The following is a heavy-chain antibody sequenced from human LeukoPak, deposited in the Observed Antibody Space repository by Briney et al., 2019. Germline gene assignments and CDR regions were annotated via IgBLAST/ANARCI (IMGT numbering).Heavy chain of an antibody. CDR2: INTNTGNP. CDR1: GYTFTSYA. D-gene: IGHD4-17*01. J-gene: IGHJ4*02. CDR3: ARVGLNGDPAGGDY. Sequence: ASVKVSCKASGYTFTSYAMNWVRQAPGQGLEWMGWINTNTGNPTYAQGFTGRFVFSLDTSVSTAYLQISSLKAEDTAMYYCARVGLNGDPAGGDYWGQGTLVTVSS. V-gene: IGHV7-4-1*02.